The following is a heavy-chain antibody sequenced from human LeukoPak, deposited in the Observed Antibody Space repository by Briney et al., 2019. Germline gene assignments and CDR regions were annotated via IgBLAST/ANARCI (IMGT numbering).Heavy chain of an antibody. CDR2: IYSGGST. Sequence: GGALRLSRAAPGVTVSSNYMSWVRQAPGKGLGWGSVIYSGGSTYYADSVKGRFTIPRDNSKNTLYLQMNSLRAEDTAVYYCARDRAGVVGVYFDYWGQGTLVTVSS. V-gene: IGHV3-66*01. CDR3: ARDRAGVVGVYFDY. D-gene: IGHD1-26*01. J-gene: IGHJ4*02. CDR1: GVTVSSNY.